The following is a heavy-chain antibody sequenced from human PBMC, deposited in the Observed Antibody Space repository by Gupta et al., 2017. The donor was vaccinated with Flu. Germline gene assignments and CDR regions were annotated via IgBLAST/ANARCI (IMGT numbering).Heavy chain of an antibody. D-gene: IGHD3-16*02. CDR1: GGPFRRYF. V-gene: IGHV4-34*01. Sequence: QAQLHQWGAGLLWPSDTLSLTRSFSGGPFRRYFWSWLRQSPWKGLEWIGEVQHKGDTQYNPSRRSRLTLSVDASSDQFSMRLQSVSAADRATYFCARGRVYAFGGILATNYFDPWGQGAQLTVSS. CDR3: ARGRVYAFGGILATNYFDP. J-gene: IGHJ5*02. CDR2: VQHKGDT.